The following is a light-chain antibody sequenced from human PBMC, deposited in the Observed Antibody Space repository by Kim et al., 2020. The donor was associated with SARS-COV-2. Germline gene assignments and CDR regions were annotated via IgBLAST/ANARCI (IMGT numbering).Light chain of an antibody. Sequence: SPGGRATLFCRTSQTISTNLAWYQQKPGQAPRLLIYGASIRATGIPARFSGSGSGTDFSLTISSLQSEDSAFYYCQQYNEWPSWTFGQGTKVDIK. J-gene: IGKJ1*01. V-gene: IGKV3D-15*01. CDR1: QTISTN. CDR2: GAS. CDR3: QQYNEWPSWT.